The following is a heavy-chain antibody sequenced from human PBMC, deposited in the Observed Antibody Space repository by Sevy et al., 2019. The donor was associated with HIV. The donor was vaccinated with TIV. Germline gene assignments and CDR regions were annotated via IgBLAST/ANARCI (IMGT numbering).Heavy chain of an antibody. V-gene: IGHV1-18*01. Sequence: ASVKVSCKASGYTFTSYGISWVRQAPGQGLEWMGWISAYNGNTNYAQKLQGRVTMTTDTSTSTAYMELRSLRSDDTDVYYCARWSQDTSIDNYYYYYGMDVWGQGTTVTVSS. CDR3: ARWSQDTSIDNYYYYYGMDV. J-gene: IGHJ6*02. D-gene: IGHD3-16*02. CDR1: GYTFTSYG. CDR2: ISAYNGNT.